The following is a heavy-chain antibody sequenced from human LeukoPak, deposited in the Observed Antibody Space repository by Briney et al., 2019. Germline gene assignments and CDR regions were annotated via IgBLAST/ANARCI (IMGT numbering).Heavy chain of an antibody. Sequence: SETLSLTCTVSGGSISSYYWSWIRQPAGKGLEWIGRIYTSGSTNYNPSLKSRVTMSVDTSKNQFSLKLSSVTAADTAVYYCARHGEFSSSWYPNYFDYWGQGTLVTVSS. CDR1: GGSISSYY. J-gene: IGHJ4*02. CDR3: ARHGEFSSSWYPNYFDY. V-gene: IGHV4-4*07. D-gene: IGHD6-13*01. CDR2: IYTSGST.